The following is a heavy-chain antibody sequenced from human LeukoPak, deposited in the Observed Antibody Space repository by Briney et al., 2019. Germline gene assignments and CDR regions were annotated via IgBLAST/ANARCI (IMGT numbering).Heavy chain of an antibody. J-gene: IGHJ4*02. CDR2: VSASSGNM. V-gene: IGHV1-18*01. CDR1: GDNFRTDG. D-gene: IGHD3/OR15-3a*01. CDR3: ATARYLWTGPIYGYYMDF. Sequence: GASVKVSCKASGDNFRTDGISSLRPAPGQGLEWMGWVSASSGNMNYAQNFQGRLTMTTDTSTNTAFMELRSLRSDDTAMYYCATARYLWTGPIYGYYMDFWGQGTMVIVSS.